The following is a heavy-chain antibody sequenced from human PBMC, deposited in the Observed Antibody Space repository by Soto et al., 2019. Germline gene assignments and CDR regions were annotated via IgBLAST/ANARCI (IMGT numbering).Heavy chain of an antibody. CDR1: GGSISSGGYY. V-gene: IGHV4-31*03. CDR2: IYYSGST. CDR3: ARGAPVVVTAMGWFDP. Sequence: KPSETLSLTCTVSGGSISSGGYYWSWIRQHPGKGLEWIGYIYYSGSTYYNPSLKSRVTISVDTSKNQFSLKLSSVTAADTAVYYCARGAPVVVTAMGWFDPWGQGTLVTVSS. J-gene: IGHJ5*02. D-gene: IGHD2-21*02.